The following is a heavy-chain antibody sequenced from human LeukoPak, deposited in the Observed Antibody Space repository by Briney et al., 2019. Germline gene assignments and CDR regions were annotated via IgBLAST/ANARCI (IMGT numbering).Heavy chain of an antibody. D-gene: IGHD3-10*01. CDR3: ARGRFGELLSSYYMDV. CDR1: GFTFSSYE. CDR2: ISSSGSTI. V-gene: IGHV3-48*03. Sequence: GGSLRLSCAASGFTFSSYEMNWLRQAPGKGLEWASYISSSGSTIYYADSVKGRFTISRDNAKNSLYLQMNSLRAEDTAVYYCARGRFGELLSSYYMDVWGKGTTVTISS. J-gene: IGHJ6*03.